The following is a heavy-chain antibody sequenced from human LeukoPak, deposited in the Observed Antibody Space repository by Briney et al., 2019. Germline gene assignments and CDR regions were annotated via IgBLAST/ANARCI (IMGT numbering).Heavy chain of an antibody. D-gene: IGHD4-11*01. Sequence: PGGSLRLSCVASGFTFSSYSMNWVRQAPGKGLEWVSSISSTSRHIYYADSVKGRFTISRDDASNSLYLQMNSLRAEDTAVYYCVRDLNTITTAFFVYWGQGTLVTVSS. CDR3: VRDLNTITTAFFVY. V-gene: IGHV3-21*01. CDR1: GFTFSSYS. CDR2: ISSTSRHI. J-gene: IGHJ4*02.